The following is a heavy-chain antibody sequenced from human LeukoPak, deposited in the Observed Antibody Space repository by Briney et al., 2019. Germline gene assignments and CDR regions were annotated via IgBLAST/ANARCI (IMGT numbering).Heavy chain of an antibody. D-gene: IGHD3-10*01. CDR3: ARLWFGEYYFDY. V-gene: IGHV3-53*01. Sequence: PGGSLRLSYAASGFTVSSNYMSWVRQAPGKGLEWVSVIYSGGSTYYADSVKGRFTISRDNSKNTLYLQMNSLRAEDTAVYYCARLWFGEYYFDYWGQGTLVTVSS. J-gene: IGHJ4*02. CDR2: IYSGGST. CDR1: GFTVSSNY.